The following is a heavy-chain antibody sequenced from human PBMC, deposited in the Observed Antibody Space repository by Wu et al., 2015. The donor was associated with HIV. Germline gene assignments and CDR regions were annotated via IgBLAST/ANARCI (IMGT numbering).Heavy chain of an antibody. D-gene: IGHD5-12*01. CDR3: VKKNGYSGYYPFDL. J-gene: IGHJ4*02. Sequence: QVQLVQSGAEVKKPGSSVKVSCKASGGTFSRFAISWVRQAPGQGLEWMGWIGVSNGNTIYAQKFQGRVIMTTDKPTSTVYMELKSLTSDDTAIYYCVKKNGYSGYYPFDLWGQGTLVTVSS. CDR1: GGTFSRFA. CDR2: IGVSNGNT. V-gene: IGHV1-18*04.